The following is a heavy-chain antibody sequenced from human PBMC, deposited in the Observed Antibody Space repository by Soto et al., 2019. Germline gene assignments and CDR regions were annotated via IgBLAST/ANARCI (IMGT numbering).Heavy chain of an antibody. V-gene: IGHV3-64*01. CDR1: GFTFSSYA. J-gene: IGHJ3*02. CDR3: ARVAVATKLSAFDI. CDR2: ISSNGGST. D-gene: IGHD5-12*01. Sequence: HPGGSLRLSCAASGFTFSSYAMHWVRQAPGKGLEYVSAISSNGGSTYYANSVKGRFTISRDNSKNTLYLQMGSLRAEDMAVYYCARVAVATKLSAFDIWGQGTMVTVSS.